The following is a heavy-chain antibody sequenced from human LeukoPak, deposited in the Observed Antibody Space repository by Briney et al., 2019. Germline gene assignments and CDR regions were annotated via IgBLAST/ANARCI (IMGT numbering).Heavy chain of an antibody. D-gene: IGHD1-26*01. J-gene: IGHJ4*02. CDR1: GFTFDDYA. V-gene: IGHV3-9*01. CDR2: ISWNSGSI. Sequence: PGRSLRLSCAASGFTFDDYAMHWVRQTPGKGLEWVSGISWNSGSIGYADSVKGRFTISRDNAKNSLYLQMNSLRAEDTALYYCAKVDRSGSYCYFDYWGQGTLVTVSS. CDR3: AKVDRSGSYCYFDY.